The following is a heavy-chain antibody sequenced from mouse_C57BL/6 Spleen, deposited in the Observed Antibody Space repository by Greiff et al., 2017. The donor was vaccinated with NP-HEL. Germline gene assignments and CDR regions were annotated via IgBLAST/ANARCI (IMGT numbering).Heavy chain of an antibody. CDR2: IYPGGGYT. V-gene: IGHV1-63*01. CDR1: GYTFTNYW. J-gene: IGHJ1*03. CDR3: ARCGHWYFDV. Sequence: QVQLQQSGAELVRPGTSVKMSCKASGYTFTNYWIGWAKQRPGHGLEWIGDIYPGGGYTNYNEKFKGKATLTADKSSSTAYMQFSSLTSEDSAIYYCARCGHWYFDVWGTGTTVTVSS.